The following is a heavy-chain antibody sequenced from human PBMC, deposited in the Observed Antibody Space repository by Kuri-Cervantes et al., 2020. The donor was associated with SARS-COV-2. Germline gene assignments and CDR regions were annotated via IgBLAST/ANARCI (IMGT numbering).Heavy chain of an antibody. J-gene: IGHJ6*02. CDR2: IYHSGST. V-gene: IGHV4-4*02. CDR1: GGSISSSNW. CDR3: ARAAIAVAGTRAVTYYYGMDV. Sequence: GSLRLSCAVSGGSISSSNWWSWVRQPPGKGLEWIGEIYHSGSTNYNPSLKSRVTISVDKSKNQFSLKLSSVTAADTAVYYCARAAIAVAGTRAVTYYYGMDVWGQGTTVTVSS. D-gene: IGHD6-19*01.